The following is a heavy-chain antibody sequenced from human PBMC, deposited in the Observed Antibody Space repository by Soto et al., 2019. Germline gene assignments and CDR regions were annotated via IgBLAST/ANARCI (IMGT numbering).Heavy chain of an antibody. CDR1: GYTFTGYY. D-gene: IGHD3-3*01. J-gene: IGHJ6*02. Sequence: ASVKVSCKASGYTFTGYYMHWVRQAPGQGLEWMGWINPNSGGTSYAQKFQGWVTMTRDTSISTAYMELSRLRSDDTAVYYCARDRKRTYYDFWSGYFKGVNFYYYGMDVWGQGTTVTVS. CDR2: INPNSGGT. CDR3: ARDRKRTYYDFWSGYFKGVNFYYYGMDV. V-gene: IGHV1-2*04.